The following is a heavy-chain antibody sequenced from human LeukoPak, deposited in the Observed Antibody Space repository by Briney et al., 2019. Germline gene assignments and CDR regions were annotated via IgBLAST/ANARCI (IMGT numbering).Heavy chain of an antibody. Sequence: GGSLRLSCAASGFTFSSYWMHWVRQAPGKGLVWVSRINSDGSSTSYADSVKGRFTISRDNAKNTLYLQMNSLRAEDTAVYYCARHRYCSGGSCYASHWFDPWGQGTLVTVSS. V-gene: IGHV3-74*01. D-gene: IGHD2-15*01. CDR3: ARHRYCSGGSCYASHWFDP. CDR2: INSDGSST. CDR1: GFTFSSYW. J-gene: IGHJ5*02.